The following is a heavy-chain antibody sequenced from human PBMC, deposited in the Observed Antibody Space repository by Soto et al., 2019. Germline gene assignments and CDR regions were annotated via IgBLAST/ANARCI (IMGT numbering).Heavy chain of an antibody. Sequence: PSETLSLTCTVSGGTFRSGGYSWTWIRQPPGKGLEWIGYIYHSGSTNYNPSLKSRVTISVDKSKNQFSLKLSSVTAADTAVYYCARRSPSMVREYGMDVWGQGTTVTVSS. CDR3: ARRSPSMVREYGMDV. D-gene: IGHD3-10*01. V-gene: IGHV4-30-2*01. CDR1: GGTFRSGGYS. J-gene: IGHJ6*02. CDR2: IYHSGST.